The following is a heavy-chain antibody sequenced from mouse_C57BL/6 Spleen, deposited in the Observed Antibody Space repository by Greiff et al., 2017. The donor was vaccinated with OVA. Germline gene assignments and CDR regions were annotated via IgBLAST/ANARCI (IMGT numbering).Heavy chain of an antibody. CDR1: GFTFSSYA. CDR3: AREGDYYGSSYPY. J-gene: IGHJ2*01. V-gene: IGHV5-4*01. CDR2: ISDGGSYT. D-gene: IGHD1-1*01. Sequence: EVMLVESGGGLVKPGGSLKLSCAASGFTFSSYAMSWVRQTPEKRLEWVATISDGGSYTYYPDNVKGRFTISRDNAKNNLYLQMSHLKSEDTAMYYCAREGDYYGSSYPYWGQGTTLTVSS.